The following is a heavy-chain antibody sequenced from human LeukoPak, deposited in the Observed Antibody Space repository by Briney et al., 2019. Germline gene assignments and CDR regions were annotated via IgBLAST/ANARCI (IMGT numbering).Heavy chain of an antibody. Sequence: SETLSLTCTVSGGSISSYYWSWIRQPPGKGLEWIGYIYYGGSTNYNPSLKSRVTISVDTSKNQFSLKLSSVTAADTAVYYCARSFGWGVINSVDAFDIWGQGTMVTVSS. D-gene: IGHD3-10*01. CDR1: GGSISSYY. CDR3: ARSFGWGVINSVDAFDI. V-gene: IGHV4-59*01. CDR2: IYYGGST. J-gene: IGHJ3*02.